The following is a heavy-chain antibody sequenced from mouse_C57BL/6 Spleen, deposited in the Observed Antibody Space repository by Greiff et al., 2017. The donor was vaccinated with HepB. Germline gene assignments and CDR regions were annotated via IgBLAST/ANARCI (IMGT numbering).Heavy chain of an antibody. Sequence: QVQLKQPGAELVKPGASVKLSCKASGYTFTSYWMHWVKQRPGQGLEWIGMIHPNSGSTNYNEKFKSKATLTVDKSSSTAYMQLSSLTSEDSAVYYCARKGPYDYDDGNYYAMDYWGQGTSVTVSS. D-gene: IGHD2-4*01. CDR2: IHPNSGST. J-gene: IGHJ4*01. CDR1: GYTFTSYW. V-gene: IGHV1-64*01. CDR3: ARKGPYDYDDGNYYAMDY.